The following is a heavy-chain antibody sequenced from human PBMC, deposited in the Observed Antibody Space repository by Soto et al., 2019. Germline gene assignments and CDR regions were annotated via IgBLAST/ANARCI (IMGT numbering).Heavy chain of an antibody. V-gene: IGHV1-8*01. CDR2: MNPNSGNT. D-gene: IGHD6-6*01. Sequence: GASVKVSCKASGYTFTSYDRNWVRKAPGQGLEWMGWMNPNSGNTGYAQKFQGRVTMTRNTSISTAYMELSSLRSEDTAVYYCARGRGVSTTIAAHSDYWGQGTLVTVSS. J-gene: IGHJ4*02. CDR3: ARGRGVSTTIAAHSDY. CDR1: GYTFTSYD.